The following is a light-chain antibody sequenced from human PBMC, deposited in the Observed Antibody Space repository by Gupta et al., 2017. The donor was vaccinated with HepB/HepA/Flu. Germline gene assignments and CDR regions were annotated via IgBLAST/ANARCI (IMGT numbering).Light chain of an antibody. CDR3: QEDGGSPCT. V-gene: IGKV3-20*01. J-gene: IGKJ2*02. Sequence: IVFTQSPVTLSLTAGERATLSCRASQSVVLVDLAWFQQRPGQAPRLLIYAASPRDAGIPDRFSGSGSGTDFTLTISRLEPEDFGVYYCQEDGGSPCTFGQGTKLEIK. CDR1: QSVVLVD. CDR2: AAS.